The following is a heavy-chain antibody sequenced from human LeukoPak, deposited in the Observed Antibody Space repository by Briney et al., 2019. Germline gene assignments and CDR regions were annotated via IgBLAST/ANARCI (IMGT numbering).Heavy chain of an antibody. CDR2: ISYDGSNK. V-gene: IGHV3-30-3*01. J-gene: IGHJ4*02. Sequence: GGSLRLSCAAPGFTFSSYAMQSVRQAPGKGLEWVAVISYDGSNKYYADSVKGRFTISRDNSKNTLYLQMNSLRAEDTAVYYCARDRGSNGWFYFAYWGQGTLVSVSS. D-gene: IGHD6-19*01. CDR3: ARDRGSNGWFYFAY. CDR1: GFTFSSYA.